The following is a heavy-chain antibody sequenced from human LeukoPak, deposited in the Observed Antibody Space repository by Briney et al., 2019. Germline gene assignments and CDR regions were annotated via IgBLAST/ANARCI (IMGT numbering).Heavy chain of an antibody. J-gene: IGHJ4*02. CDR1: GYNFNEYH. CDR3: AKSHSGYSSSWYLY. V-gene: IGHV5-51*01. CDR2: IYPGDSDT. D-gene: IGHD6-13*01. Sequence: RGESLKISCKTSGYNFNEYHIGWVRQMPGKGLEWMGIIYPGDSDTRYSPSFQGQVTISADKSISTAYLQWSSLTASDTAMYYCAKSHSGYSSSWYLYWGQGTLVSVSS.